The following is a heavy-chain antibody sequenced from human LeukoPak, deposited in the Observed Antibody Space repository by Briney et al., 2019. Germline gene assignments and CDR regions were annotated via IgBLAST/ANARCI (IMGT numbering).Heavy chain of an antibody. D-gene: IGHD1-7*01. CDR3: ARGPKNSGSSFDP. Sequence: SETLSLTCSVSGGSISSGNYYWTWIRQPPEKGLERIGYIYYSGSTYYNPSLKSRINISVDTSKNQFSLKLSSVTAADTAVYYCARGPKNSGSSFDPWGQGTLVTVSS. CDR1: GGSISSGNYY. CDR2: IYYSGST. J-gene: IGHJ5*02. V-gene: IGHV4-30-4*08.